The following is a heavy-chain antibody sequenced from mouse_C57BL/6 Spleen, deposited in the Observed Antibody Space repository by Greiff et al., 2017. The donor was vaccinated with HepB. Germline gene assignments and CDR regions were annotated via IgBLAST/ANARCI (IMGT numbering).Heavy chain of an antibody. CDR3: ARGGDYYGSSYWYFDV. CDR1: GYTFTDYN. CDR2: INPNNGGT. V-gene: IGHV1-18*01. J-gene: IGHJ1*03. Sequence: VQLKQSGPELVKPGASVKIPCKASGYTFTDYNMDWVKQSHGKSLEWIGDINPNNGGTIYNQKFKGKATLTVDKSSSTAYMELRSLTSEDTAVYYCARGGDYYGSSYWYFDVWGTGTTVTVSS. D-gene: IGHD1-1*01.